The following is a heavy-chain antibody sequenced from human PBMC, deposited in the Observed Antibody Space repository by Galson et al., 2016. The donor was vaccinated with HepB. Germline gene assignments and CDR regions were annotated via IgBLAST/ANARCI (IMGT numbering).Heavy chain of an antibody. D-gene: IGHD3-3*01. CDR1: GYRFETYW. J-gene: IGHJ6*02. CDR3: ARAWSRSWGGMDV. Sequence: QSGAEVKKPGESLKISCQGSGYRFETYWIMWVRQMPGKGLEWMGITYPADSQVRYSPTFQGQVIISADKSLKTAHVQWHTLKASDTATYFCARAWSRSWGGMDVWGQGTTVTVSS. CDR2: TYPADSQV. V-gene: IGHV5-51*01.